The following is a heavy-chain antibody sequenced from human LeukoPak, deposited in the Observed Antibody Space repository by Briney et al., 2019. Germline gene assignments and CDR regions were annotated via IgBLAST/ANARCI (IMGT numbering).Heavy chain of an antibody. CDR1: GGSISSYY. V-gene: IGHV4-4*07. CDR2: IYTSGST. J-gene: IGHJ6*03. D-gene: IGHD3-9*01. Sequence: SETLSLTCTVSGGSISSYYWSWIRQPAGKGLEWIGRIYTSGSTNYNPSLKSRVTMSVDTSKNQFSLKLSFVTAADTAVYYCAREGGQYYDILTGYNYYYYYMDVWGKGTTVTISS. CDR3: AREGGQYYDILTGYNYYYYYMDV.